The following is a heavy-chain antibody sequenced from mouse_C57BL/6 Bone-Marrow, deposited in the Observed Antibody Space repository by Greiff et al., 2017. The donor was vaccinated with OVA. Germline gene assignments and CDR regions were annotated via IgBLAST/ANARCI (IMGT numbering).Heavy chain of an antibody. J-gene: IGHJ3*01. CDR2: INPNNGGT. V-gene: IGHV1-26*01. D-gene: IGHD2-1*01. Sequence: EVQLQQSGPELVKPGASVKISCKASGYTFTDYYMNWVKQSHGKSLEWIGDINPNNGGTSYNQKFKGKATLTVDKSSSTAYMELRSLPSEDSAVYYCATRDGNYEGAYWGQGTLVTVSA. CDR3: ATRDGNYEGAY. CDR1: GYTFTDYY.